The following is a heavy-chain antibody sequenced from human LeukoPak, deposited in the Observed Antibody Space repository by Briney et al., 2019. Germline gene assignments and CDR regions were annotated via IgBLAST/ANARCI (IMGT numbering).Heavy chain of an antibody. J-gene: IGHJ3*02. CDR3: ARGLIRQSAFDI. Sequence: PSETLSLTCTVSGGSISSYYWSWIRQPPGKGPGWIAYIYYSGSTNYDPSLKSRVTISIDTSKNQFSLKLNSVTAADTAVYYCARGLIRQSAFDIWGQGTMVTVSS. D-gene: IGHD2-8*01. V-gene: IGHV4-59*01. CDR1: GGSISSYY. CDR2: IYYSGST.